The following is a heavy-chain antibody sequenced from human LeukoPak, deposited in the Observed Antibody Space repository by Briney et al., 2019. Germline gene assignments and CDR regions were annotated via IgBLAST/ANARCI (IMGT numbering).Heavy chain of an antibody. CDR2: VGGRGGPRT. CDR3: AKEGLLGGYFFDL. V-gene: IGHV3-23*01. J-gene: IGHJ4*02. CDR1: GFPFSRYS. D-gene: IGHD2-8*02. Sequence: GSLRLSCAASGFPFSRYSMAWVRQAPGRGLDWVSTVGGRGGPRTFYADSVKGRFTVSRDNSRDTVYLQMNNLGADDTAVYFCAKEGLLGGYFFDLWGQGVPVTVSS.